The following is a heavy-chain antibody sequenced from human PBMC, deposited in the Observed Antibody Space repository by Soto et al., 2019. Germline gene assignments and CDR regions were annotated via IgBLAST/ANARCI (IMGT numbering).Heavy chain of an antibody. CDR1: GYSFTSYS. D-gene: IGHD2-2*01. J-gene: IGHJ6*02. CDR2: IDPTDSYT. CDR3: ARLYCSSASCPYNYYGMDV. V-gene: IGHV5-10-1*01. Sequence: GESLKISCKGSGYSFTSYSISWVRQMPGKGLEWMGRIDPTDSYTNYSPSFQGHVTISVDKSISTAYLQWSSLKASDTAMYYCARLYCSSASCPYNYYGMDVWGQGTTVTASS.